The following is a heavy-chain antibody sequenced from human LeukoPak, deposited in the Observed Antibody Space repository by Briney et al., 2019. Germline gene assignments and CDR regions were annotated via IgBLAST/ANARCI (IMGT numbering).Heavy chain of an antibody. CDR2: IRYDGSNK. D-gene: IGHD3-9*01. J-gene: IGHJ6*03. CDR3: ARESRGYDILTGKYHRGYYSYYMDV. CDR1: GFTFSSYG. V-gene: IGHV3-30*02. Sequence: PGRSLRLSCAASGFTFSSYGMHWVRQAPGKGLEWVAFIRYDGSNKYYADSVKGRFTISRDNSKNTLYLQMNSLRAEDTAVYYCARESRGYDILTGKYHRGYYSYYMDVWGKGTTVTVSS.